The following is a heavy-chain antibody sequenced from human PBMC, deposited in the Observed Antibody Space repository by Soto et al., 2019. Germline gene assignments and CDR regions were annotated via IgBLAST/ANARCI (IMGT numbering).Heavy chain of an antibody. CDR1: GYTFTGYY. D-gene: IGHD2-8*01. V-gene: IGHV1-2*04. J-gene: IGHJ3*02. CDR2: INPNSGGT. Sequence: QVQLLQSGAEVKKPGASVKVSCKASGYTFTGYYMHWVRQAPGQGLEWMGWINPNSGGTNYAQKFQGWVTMTRDTSISTAYMELSRLRSDDTAVYYCARAVLMVYAIGPSDYAFDIWGQGTMVTVSS. CDR3: ARAVLMVYAIGPSDYAFDI.